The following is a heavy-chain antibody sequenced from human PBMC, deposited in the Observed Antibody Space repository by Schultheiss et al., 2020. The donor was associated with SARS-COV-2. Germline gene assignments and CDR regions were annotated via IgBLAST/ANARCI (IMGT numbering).Heavy chain of an antibody. CDR2: IRSKANSYAT. CDR3: TRRLDTIFGVDQYGMDV. Sequence: GGSLRLSCAASGFTFSSYAMHWVRQASGKGLEWVGRIRSKANSYATAYAASVKGRFTISRDDSKNTAYLQMNSLKTEDTAVYYCTRRLDTIFGVDQYGMDVWGQGTTVTVSS. J-gene: IGHJ6*02. D-gene: IGHD3-3*01. CDR1: GFTFSSYA. V-gene: IGHV3-73*01.